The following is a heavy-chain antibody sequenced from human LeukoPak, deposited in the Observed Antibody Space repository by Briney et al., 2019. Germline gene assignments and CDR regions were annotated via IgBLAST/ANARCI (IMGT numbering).Heavy chain of an antibody. CDR3: ARDDYSTRFDP. Sequence: SETLSLTCTVSGGSISSNSYYWSWIRQPAGKGLEWIGRIYTSGSTNYNPSLKSRVTISVDTSKNQFSLKLSSVTAADTAVYYCARDDYSTRFDPWGQGTLVTVSS. V-gene: IGHV4-61*02. CDR1: GGSISSNSYY. D-gene: IGHD4-11*01. CDR2: IYTSGST. J-gene: IGHJ5*02.